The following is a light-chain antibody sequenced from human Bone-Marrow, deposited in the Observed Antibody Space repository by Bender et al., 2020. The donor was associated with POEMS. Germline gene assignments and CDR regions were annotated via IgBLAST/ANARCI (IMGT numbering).Light chain of an antibody. V-gene: IGLV3-1*01. Sequence: SYELTQPPSVSVSPGQTASITCSGDKLGGEYVWWYQQKPGQSPVLVIYQNSRRPSGVPERFSGSSSGNTATLTIYGTQAMDEADYYCQAWDHYTVVFGSGTKVTVL. CDR2: QNS. J-gene: IGLJ1*01. CDR1: KLGGEY. CDR3: QAWDHYTVV.